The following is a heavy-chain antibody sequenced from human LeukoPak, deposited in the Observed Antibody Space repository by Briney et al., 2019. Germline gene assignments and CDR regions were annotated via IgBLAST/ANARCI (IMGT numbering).Heavy chain of an antibody. V-gene: IGHV4-59*10. D-gene: IGHD3-22*01. J-gene: IGHJ4*02. Sequence: PSETLSLTCAVYGGSFSGYYWSWIRQPAGKGLEWIGRIYTSGSTNYNPSLKSRVTMSVDTSKNQFSLKLSSVTAADTAVYYCARLDTMIGLDYWGQGTLVTVSS. CDR2: IYTSGST. CDR3: ARLDTMIGLDY. CDR1: GGSFSGYY.